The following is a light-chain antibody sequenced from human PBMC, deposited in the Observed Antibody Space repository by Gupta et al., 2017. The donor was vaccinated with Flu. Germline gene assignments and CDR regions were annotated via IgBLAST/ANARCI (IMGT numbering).Light chain of an antibody. J-gene: IGLJ1*01. CDR3: QSYDSSLSALYV. Sequence: QSVLTQPPSVSGAPGQRVTISCTGSSPNIGAVYDVHWYQQLPGTAPKLLIYGNSNRPSGVPDRFSGSKSGTSASLAITGLQAEDEADYYCQSYDSSLSALYVFGTGTKVTVL. V-gene: IGLV1-40*01. CDR1: SPNIGAVYD. CDR2: GNS.